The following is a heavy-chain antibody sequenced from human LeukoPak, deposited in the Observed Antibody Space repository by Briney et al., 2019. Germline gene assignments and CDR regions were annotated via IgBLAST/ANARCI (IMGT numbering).Heavy chain of an antibody. Sequence: GGSLRLSCAASGFTFDDYGMSWVRQAPGKGLEWVSGVNWYGGSTGYADSVKGRFTISRDNAKNSLFLQMNSLRAEDTALSYCARKRSYGDSFDYWGQGTLVTVSS. CDR2: VNWYGGST. D-gene: IGHD4-17*01. J-gene: IGHJ4*02. CDR1: GFTFDDYG. V-gene: IGHV3-20*04. CDR3: ARKRSYGDSFDY.